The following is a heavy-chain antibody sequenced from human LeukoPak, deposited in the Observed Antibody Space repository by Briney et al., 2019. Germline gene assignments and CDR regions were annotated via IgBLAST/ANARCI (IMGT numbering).Heavy chain of an antibody. D-gene: IGHD3-16*01. J-gene: IGHJ6*02. V-gene: IGHV4-59*08. CDR3: ARLGGLQVPRQTYTYHSMDV. CDR1: GDSIRNSY. CDR2: VHSSGST. Sequence: SETLSLTCTVSGDSIRNSYWTWIRQPPGKGLEWIAYVHSSGSTDYNPSLKSRLTISIDTSKSQFSLKVNSVTAADTAVYYCARLGGLQVPRQTYTYHSMDVWGQGTTVTVSS.